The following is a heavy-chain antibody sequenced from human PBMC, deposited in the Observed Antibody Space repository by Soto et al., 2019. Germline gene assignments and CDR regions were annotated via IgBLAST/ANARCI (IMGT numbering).Heavy chain of an antibody. V-gene: IGHV3-23*01. CDR3: ARAAHYDFWSGYYYMDV. Sequence: EVQLLESGGSLVQPGGSLRLSCATSGFTFSSYAMAWVRQAPGKGLEWVSAISGSGGITYHAASVKGRFSISRDNSRNMLYLQMNSLGAEDTAVYYCARAAHYDFWSGYYYMDVWGIGTTVTVSS. J-gene: IGHJ6*03. CDR1: GFTFSSYA. CDR2: ISGSGGIT. D-gene: IGHD3-3*01.